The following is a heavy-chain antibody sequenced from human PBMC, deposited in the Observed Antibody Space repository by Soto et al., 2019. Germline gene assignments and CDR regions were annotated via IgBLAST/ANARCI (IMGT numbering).Heavy chain of an antibody. Sequence: QLQESGPGLVKPSGTLSLTCAVSSVSISSSYWWSWVRQPPGKGLEWIGEIYHTGPTNYNPSLKSRVTISVDKSKNHFSLNLNSVTAADTAVYYCASTTPDKFGGIDYWGQGTLVTVSS. J-gene: IGHJ4*02. V-gene: IGHV4-4*02. CDR3: ASTTPDKFGGIDY. D-gene: IGHD3-16*01. CDR1: SVSISSSYW. CDR2: IYHTGPT.